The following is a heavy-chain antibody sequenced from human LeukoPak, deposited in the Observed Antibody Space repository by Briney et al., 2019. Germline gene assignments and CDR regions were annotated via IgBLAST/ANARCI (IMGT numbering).Heavy chain of an antibody. CDR1: GFTFSSYG. V-gene: IGHV3-30*18. Sequence: GGSLRLSCAASGFTFSSYGMHWVRQAPGKGLEWVAVISYDGSNKYYADSVKGRFTISRDNSKNTLYLQMNSLRAEDTAVYYCAKTPLTIFGVVITYFDYWGQGTLVTVSS. CDR3: AKTPLTIFGVVITYFDY. J-gene: IGHJ4*02. D-gene: IGHD3-3*01. CDR2: ISYDGSNK.